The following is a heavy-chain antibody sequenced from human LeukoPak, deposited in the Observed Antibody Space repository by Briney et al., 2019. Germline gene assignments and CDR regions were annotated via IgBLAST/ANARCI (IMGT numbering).Heavy chain of an antibody. V-gene: IGHV4-30-2*03. J-gene: IGHJ6*02. D-gene: IGHD5/OR15-5a*01. CDR2: IYYSGTT. CDR3: SRYRLRIVFYGMDV. CDR1: GGAISSGGYS. Sequence: SETLSLTCAVSGGAISSGGYSWSWIRQPPGKGLEWIGSIYYSGTTYYNSSLKSRVTISVDTSKNQFSLKLSSVTAADTAVYYCSRYRLRIVFYGMDVWGQGTTVTVSS.